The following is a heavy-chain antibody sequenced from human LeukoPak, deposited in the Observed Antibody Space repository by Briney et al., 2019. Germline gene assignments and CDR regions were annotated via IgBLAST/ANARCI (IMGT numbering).Heavy chain of an antibody. CDR1: GFAFNDFA. CDR2: IRRDGSNK. V-gene: IGHV3-30*02. D-gene: IGHD1-26*01. CDR3: AKSSIMFPAGRLGSIDF. Sequence: GGSLRPSCAASGFAFNDFAMYWVRQAPGKGLDWVALIRRDGSNKYYAHSIKGRFTISRDNSKNTLYLQMSSLRTEDTAVYYCAKSSIMFPAGRLGSIDFWGQGTLVTVSS. J-gene: IGHJ4*02.